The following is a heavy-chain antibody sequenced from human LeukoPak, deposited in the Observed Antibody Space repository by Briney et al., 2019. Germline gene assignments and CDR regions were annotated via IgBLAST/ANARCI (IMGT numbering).Heavy chain of an antibody. V-gene: IGHV3-30-3*01. D-gene: IGHD6-19*01. CDR1: GITFSSYA. Sequence: GRSLRLSCAASGITFSSYAMHWVRQAPGKGLEWVAVISYDGSNKYYADSVKGRFTISRDNSKNTLYLQMNSLRAEDTAVYYCARDGKQWLVLGYFDYWGQGTLVTVSS. J-gene: IGHJ4*02. CDR2: ISYDGSNK. CDR3: ARDGKQWLVLGYFDY.